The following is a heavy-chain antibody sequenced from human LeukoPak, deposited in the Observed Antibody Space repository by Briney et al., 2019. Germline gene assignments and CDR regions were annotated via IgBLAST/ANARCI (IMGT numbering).Heavy chain of an antibody. J-gene: IGHJ4*02. Sequence: GGSLRLSCAASGFTFSSYSMNWVRQAPGKGLEWVSYISSSSSTIYYADSVKGRFTISRDNAKNSLYLQMNSLRADDTAVYYCAKANSWYKYYFDYWGQGTLVTVSS. D-gene: IGHD6-13*01. CDR1: GFTFSSYS. CDR3: AKANSWYKYYFDY. V-gene: IGHV3-48*01. CDR2: ISSSSSTI.